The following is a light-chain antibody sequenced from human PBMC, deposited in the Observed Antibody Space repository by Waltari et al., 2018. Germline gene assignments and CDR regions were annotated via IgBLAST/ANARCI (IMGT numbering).Light chain of an antibody. Sequence: DIVMTQSLATLSVSPGEGVTLSCRASRSFSSHLAWYQQKPGQAPRLLISGTSTRATGIPARFSGSGSGTEFTLTISSLQSEDFAVYYCQQYNNRPYTFGQGTKLEI. V-gene: IGKV3-15*01. CDR1: RSFSSH. CDR2: GTS. CDR3: QQYNNRPYT. J-gene: IGKJ2*01.